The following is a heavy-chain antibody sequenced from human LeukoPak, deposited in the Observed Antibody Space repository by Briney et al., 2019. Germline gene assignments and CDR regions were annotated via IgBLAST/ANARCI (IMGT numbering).Heavy chain of an antibody. CDR3: TRALRIAVAGTQYYFDF. D-gene: IGHD6-19*01. J-gene: IGHJ4*02. CDR1: GFTFGDYA. Sequence: GGSLRLSCTASGFTFGDYAMGWVRQAPGKGLEWVAFIRSKTYTGTTDYAASVKGRFTISRDDSKGIAYLQMNSLKTEDTAVYYCTRALRIAVAGTQYYFDFRGQGTLVTASS. V-gene: IGHV3-49*04. CDR2: IRSKTYTGTT.